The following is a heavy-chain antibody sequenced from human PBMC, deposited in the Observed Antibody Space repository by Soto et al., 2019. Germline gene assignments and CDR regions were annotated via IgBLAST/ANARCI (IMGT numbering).Heavy chain of an antibody. V-gene: IGHV3-21*04. CDR1: GFNFSTYS. Sequence: GGSLRLSCAASGFNFSTYSLNWVRQAPGKGLEWVSSISSSATYIDYADSVKGRFTISRDNAKSSLYLQMNSLRAEDTAVYYCARVGPPSEYWGQGTPVTVSS. CDR3: ARVGPPSEY. J-gene: IGHJ4*02. CDR2: ISSSATYI.